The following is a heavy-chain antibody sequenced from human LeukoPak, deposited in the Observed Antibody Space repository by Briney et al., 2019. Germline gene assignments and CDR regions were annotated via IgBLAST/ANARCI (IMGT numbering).Heavy chain of an antibody. CDR3: ARGYGSGIFDY. J-gene: IGHJ4*02. Sequence: ASVKVSCKASGYTFTTYNINWVRQAPGQGLEWMGWISGYNGNTNYAQKLQGRVTMTRDTSISTAYMELSRLRSDDTAVYYCARGYGSGIFDYWGQGTLVTVSS. CDR2: ISGYNGNT. V-gene: IGHV1-18*01. CDR1: GYTFTTYN. D-gene: IGHD3-10*01.